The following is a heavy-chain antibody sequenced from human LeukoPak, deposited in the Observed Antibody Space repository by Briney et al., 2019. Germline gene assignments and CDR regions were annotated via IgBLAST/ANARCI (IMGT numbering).Heavy chain of an antibody. V-gene: IGHV3-74*01. D-gene: IGHD2-8*01. J-gene: IGHJ4*02. CDR3: ARVGPAGVN. CDR1: GFTFSSYR. Sequence: GGSLRLSCAASGFTFSSYRMHWVRHAPGKGLVWVSRINSDGSSTGNADSVKGRFTISRDNAKNTLYLQMNSLRAEDTAVYYCARVGPAGVNWGQGTLVTVSS. CDR2: INSDGSST.